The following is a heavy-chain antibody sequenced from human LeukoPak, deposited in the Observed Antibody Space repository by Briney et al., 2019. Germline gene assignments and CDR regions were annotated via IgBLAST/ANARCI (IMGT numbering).Heavy chain of an antibody. V-gene: IGHV4-59*08. Sequence: SETLSLTCTVSVGSISSYYWSWIRQPPGKGLEWIGYIYYSGSTKYNPSLESRVTISVDTSKNQFSLKLSSVTAADTAVYYCARHEYSSSWYFSDYWGQGTLVTVSS. CDR2: IYYSGST. CDR3: ARHEYSSSWYFSDY. J-gene: IGHJ4*02. CDR1: VGSISSYY. D-gene: IGHD6-13*01.